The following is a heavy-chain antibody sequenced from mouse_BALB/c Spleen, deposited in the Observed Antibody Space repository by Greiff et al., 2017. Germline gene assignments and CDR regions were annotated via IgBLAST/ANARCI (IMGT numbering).Heavy chain of an antibody. D-gene: IGHD1-1*01. V-gene: IGHV5-4*02. CDR3: AREGDYGSIYAMDY. Sequence: EVKLMESGGGLVKPGGSLKLSCAASGFTFSDYYMYWVRQTPEKRLEWVATISDGGSYTYYPDSVKGRFTISRDNAKNNLYLQMSSLKSEDTAMYYCAREGDYGSIYAMDYWGQGTSVTVSS. J-gene: IGHJ4*01. CDR1: GFTFSDYY. CDR2: ISDGGSYT.